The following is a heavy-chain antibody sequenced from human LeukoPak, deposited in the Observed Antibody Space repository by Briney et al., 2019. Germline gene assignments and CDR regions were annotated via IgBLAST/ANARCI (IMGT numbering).Heavy chain of an antibody. CDR3: AALDTAKIRDRGY. Sequence: GGSLRLSCAASGFMFAANWMSWVRQAPGKGLEWVANIKGDGSDEYYADSVRGRFTISRDNAKNSLYLQMNSLRVDDTAVYFCAALDTAKIRDRGYWGQGTLVTVSS. J-gene: IGHJ4*02. V-gene: IGHV3-7*01. D-gene: IGHD5-18*01. CDR1: GFMFAANW. CDR2: IKGDGSDE.